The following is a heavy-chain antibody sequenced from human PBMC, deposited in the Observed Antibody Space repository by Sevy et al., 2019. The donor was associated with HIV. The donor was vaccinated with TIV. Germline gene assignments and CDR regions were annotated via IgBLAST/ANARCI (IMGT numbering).Heavy chain of an antibody. CDR2: IYSSGST. CDR1: GGSISSYY. V-gene: IGHV4-59*01. Sequence: SETLSLTCSVSGGSISSYYWNWIRQPPGKGLERIGYIYSSGSTNYNPSLKSRVTISVDMSKNQFSLKLSSLTAADTAVYYCARSHLAFCGGDCFSPYYFDSWGQGTLVIVSS. D-gene: IGHD2-21*01. J-gene: IGHJ4*02. CDR3: ARSHLAFCGGDCFSPYYFDS.